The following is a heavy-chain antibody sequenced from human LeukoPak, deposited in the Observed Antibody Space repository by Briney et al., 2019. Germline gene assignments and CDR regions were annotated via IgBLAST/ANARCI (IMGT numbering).Heavy chain of an antibody. CDR1: GYTFTDYY. V-gene: IGHV1-2*02. D-gene: IGHD3-3*01. CDR3: ARERVSIFGVVHYYFMDV. Sequence: ASVEVSCKASGYTFTDYYLHWVRQAPGQGLEWMGWINPSSDVSNYAQKFRGRVTMTRDTSFSTAYMELSRLRSDDTAMYYCARERVSIFGVVHYYFMDVWGKGTTVTVSS. J-gene: IGHJ6*03. CDR2: INPSSDVS.